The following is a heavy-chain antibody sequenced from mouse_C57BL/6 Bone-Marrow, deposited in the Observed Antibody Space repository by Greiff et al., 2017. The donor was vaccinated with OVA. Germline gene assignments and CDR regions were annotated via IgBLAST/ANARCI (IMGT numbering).Heavy chain of an antibody. CDR2: IDPSDSYT. Sequence: VQLQQPGAELVMPGASVKLSCKASGYTFTSYWMHWVKQRPGQGLEWIGEIDPSDSYTHYNQKFKGKSTLTVDKSSSTAYMQLSSLTSEDSAVYYWARDGYYYYYAMDYWGQGTSVTVSS. CDR1: GYTFTSYW. CDR3: ARDGYYYYYAMDY. D-gene: IGHD2-3*01. V-gene: IGHV1-69*01. J-gene: IGHJ4*01.